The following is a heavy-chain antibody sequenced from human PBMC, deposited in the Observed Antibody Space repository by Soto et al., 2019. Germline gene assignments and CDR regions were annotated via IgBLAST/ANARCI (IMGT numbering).Heavy chain of an antibody. Sequence: GGSLRLSCAASGFSFSLYAMHWVRQVPGKGLEWVAVISYDGGNEYYTDSVKGRFTISRDNSKNTLFLQMNSLRAEDTALYYCARGTIVVVTATAQPLDYWGQGTRVTVSS. J-gene: IGHJ4*02. D-gene: IGHD2-15*01. CDR1: GFSFSLYA. V-gene: IGHV3-30-3*01. CDR3: ARGTIVVVTATAQPLDY. CDR2: ISYDGGNE.